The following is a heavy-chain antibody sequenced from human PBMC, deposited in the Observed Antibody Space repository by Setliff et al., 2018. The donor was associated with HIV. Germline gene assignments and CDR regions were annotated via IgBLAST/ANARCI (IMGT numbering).Heavy chain of an antibody. J-gene: IGHJ4*02. CDR1: GGSFSGYY. CDR2: IYIYNSGST. CDR3: ARGVNFDY. Sequence: SETLSLTCTVSGGSFSGYYWSWIRQPPGKGLEWIGYIYIYNSGSTNYNPSLTSRVTISADTSRNQFSLKLTSVTAADTAIYYCARGVNFDYWGQGTQVTVSS. D-gene: IGHD3-3*01. V-gene: IGHV4-59*01.